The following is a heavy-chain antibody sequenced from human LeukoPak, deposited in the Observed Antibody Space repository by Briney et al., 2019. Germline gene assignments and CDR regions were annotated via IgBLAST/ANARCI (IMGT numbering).Heavy chain of an antibody. D-gene: IGHD2-21*01. Sequence: SETLSLTCTVSGDSISSGDYYWSWIRQPAGKGLEWIGRISSSGSTNYNPSLKSRVTISVDTSKNQFSLKLSSVTAADTAVYYCARGMAFVDWGQGTLVTVSS. CDR1: GDSISSGDYY. CDR2: ISSSGST. J-gene: IGHJ4*02. V-gene: IGHV4-61*02. CDR3: ARGMAFVD.